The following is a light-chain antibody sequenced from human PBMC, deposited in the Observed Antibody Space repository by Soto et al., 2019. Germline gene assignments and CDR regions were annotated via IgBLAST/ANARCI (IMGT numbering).Light chain of an antibody. Sequence: EIVMTQSPATLSLSPGARAPLSCRASQSLSKSLVWYQQKPGQAPRLLIDGASNRATGIPARFSGSGSGTDFTLTISSLEPEDFAVYFCQQRSSWPLTFGGGTKVDIK. J-gene: IGKJ4*02. CDR2: GAS. CDR1: QSLSKS. CDR3: QQRSSWPLT. V-gene: IGKV3-11*01.